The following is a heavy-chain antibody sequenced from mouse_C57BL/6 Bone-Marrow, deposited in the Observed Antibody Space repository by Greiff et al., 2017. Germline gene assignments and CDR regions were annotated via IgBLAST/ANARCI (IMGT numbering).Heavy chain of an antibody. CDR1: GYTFTSYW. V-gene: IGHV1-72*01. J-gene: IGHJ2*01. Sequence: VQLQQPGAELVKPGASVKLSCKASGYTFTSYWMHWVKQRPGRGLEWIGRIDPNSGGTKYNEKFKSKATLTVDKPSSTAYMQRSSLTSEDSAVYYCASAPLRYYFYYWGQGTTLTVSS. D-gene: IGHD6-1*01. CDR3: ASAPLRYYFYY. CDR2: IDPNSGGT.